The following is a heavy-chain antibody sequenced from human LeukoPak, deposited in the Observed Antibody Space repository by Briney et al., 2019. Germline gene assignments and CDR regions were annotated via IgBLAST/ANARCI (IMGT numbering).Heavy chain of an antibody. CDR3: AKDGAGYSYGI. Sequence: GGSLRLSCAASGFTFSSYAMHWVRQAPGKGLEWVAVISYDGSNKYYADSVKGRFTISRDNSKNTLYLQMNSLRAEDTAVYYCAKDGAGYSYGIWGQGTMVTVSS. J-gene: IGHJ3*02. D-gene: IGHD5-18*01. V-gene: IGHV3-30-3*01. CDR2: ISYDGSNK. CDR1: GFTFSSYA.